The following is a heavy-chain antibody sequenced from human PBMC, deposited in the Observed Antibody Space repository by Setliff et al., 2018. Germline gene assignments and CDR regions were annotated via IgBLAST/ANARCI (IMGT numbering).Heavy chain of an antibody. J-gene: IGHJ4*02. D-gene: IGHD3-10*01. CDR3: VRHRGQLLRWAFDS. CDR2: IHHSGST. Sequence: PSETLSLTCTVSGDSISSSYWSWIRQPPGKGLEWIGYIHHSGSTNYNPSRRSRLTLSLDTSRSRLSLRAASLTAADTATYYCVRHRGQLLRWAFDSWGQGILVTVSS. CDR1: GDSISSSY. V-gene: IGHV4-59*08.